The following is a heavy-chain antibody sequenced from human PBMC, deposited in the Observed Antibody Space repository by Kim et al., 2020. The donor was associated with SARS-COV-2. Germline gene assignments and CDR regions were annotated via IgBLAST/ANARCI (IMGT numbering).Heavy chain of an antibody. J-gene: IGHJ6*02. V-gene: IGHV3-74*01. CDR1: GFTFSSYW. D-gene: IGHD5-12*01. CDR3: ARDRGIVATMVYYYYYYGMGV. Sequence: GGSLRLSCAASGFTFSSYWMHWVRQAPGKGLVWVSRINSDGSSTSYADSVKGRFTISRDNAKNTLYLQMNSLRAEDTAVYYCARDRGIVATMVYYYYYYGMGVWGQGTTVTVSS. CDR2: INSDGSST.